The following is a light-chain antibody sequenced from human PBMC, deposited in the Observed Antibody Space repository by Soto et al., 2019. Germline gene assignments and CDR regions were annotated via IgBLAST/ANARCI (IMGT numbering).Light chain of an antibody. J-gene: IGKJ4*01. Sequence: EIVLTQSPGTLSLSPGEIATLSCRASQTFSNSFLSWFQQIPGQAPRLLIYGASMRATGIPDRFSGSGSGTDFTLTISRLEPEDVATYYCQKYNSAPLTFGGGTKVDIK. CDR1: QTFSNSF. V-gene: IGKV3-20*01. CDR3: QKYNSAPLT. CDR2: GAS.